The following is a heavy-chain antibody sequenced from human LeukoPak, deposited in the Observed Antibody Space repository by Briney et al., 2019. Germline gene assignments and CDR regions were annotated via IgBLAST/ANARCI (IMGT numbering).Heavy chain of an antibody. CDR3: ARDYTVTTPTEYYYYYYMDV. Sequence: PGGSLRLSCAASGFTFSSYSMNWVRQAPGKGLEWVSSISSSSSYIYYADSVKGRFTISRDNAKNSLYLQMNSLRAEDTAVYYCARDYTVTTPTEYYYYYYMDVWGKGTTVTVSS. J-gene: IGHJ6*03. V-gene: IGHV3-21*01. CDR1: GFTFSSYS. D-gene: IGHD4-17*01. CDR2: ISSSSSYI.